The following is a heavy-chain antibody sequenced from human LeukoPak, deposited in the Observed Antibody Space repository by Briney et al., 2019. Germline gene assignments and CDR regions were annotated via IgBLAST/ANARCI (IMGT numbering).Heavy chain of an antibody. CDR2: IYSGGST. D-gene: IGHD5-12*01. Sequence: GGSPRLSCAASGFTFSSYAMSWVRQAPGKGLEWVSLIYSGGSTYYADSVKGRFTISRDNSKNTLYLQMNSLRAEDTAAYYCARGPSGYHSTGGQGTLVTVSS. CDR1: GFTFSSYA. J-gene: IGHJ4*02. CDR3: ARGPSGYHST. V-gene: IGHV3-66*01.